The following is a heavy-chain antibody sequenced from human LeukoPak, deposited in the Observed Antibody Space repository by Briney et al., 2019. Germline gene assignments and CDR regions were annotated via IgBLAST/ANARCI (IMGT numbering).Heavy chain of an antibody. D-gene: IGHD2-2*01. CDR1: GGSISSYY. V-gene: IGHV4-59*01. J-gene: IGHJ6*04. CDR2: IYYSGST. CDR3: AGLQVVSAVKAYYYYGMDV. Sequence: SETLSLTCTVSGGSISSYYWSWIRQPPGKGLEWIGYIYYSGSTNYNPSLKSRVTISVDTSKNQFSLKLSSVTAADTAVYYCAGLQVVSAVKAYYYYGMDVWGKGTTVTVSS.